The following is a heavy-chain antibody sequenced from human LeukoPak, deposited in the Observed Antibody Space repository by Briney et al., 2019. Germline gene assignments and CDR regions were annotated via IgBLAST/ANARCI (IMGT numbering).Heavy chain of an antibody. CDR1: GGSISSYY. V-gene: IGHV4-59*01. CDR3: ARLISVSCWD. CDR2: IYYSGST. J-gene: IGHJ4*02. Sequence: PSETLSLTCTVSGGSISSYYWSWIRQPPGKGLEWIGYIYYSGSTNYNPSLKSRVTISVDTSKNQFSLKLSSVTAADTAVYYCARLISVSCWDWGQGALVTVSS. D-gene: IGHD3-10*01.